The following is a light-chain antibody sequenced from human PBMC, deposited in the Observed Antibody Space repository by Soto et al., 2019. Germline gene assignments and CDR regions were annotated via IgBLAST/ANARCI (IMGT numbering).Light chain of an antibody. Sequence: EIVVTQSPATLSLSPGERATLSCRASQSISSYLAWYQQKPGQPPRLLIYDASNRATGIPARFSGSGSGTDFTLTISSLEPEDFAVYYCQHRSTWPLTFGGGTKVEIK. CDR3: QHRSTWPLT. J-gene: IGKJ4*01. CDR1: QSISSY. CDR2: DAS. V-gene: IGKV3-11*01.